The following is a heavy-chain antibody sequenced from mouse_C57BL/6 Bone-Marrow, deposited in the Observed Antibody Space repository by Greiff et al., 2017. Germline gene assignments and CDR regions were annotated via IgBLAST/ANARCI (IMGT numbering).Heavy chain of an antibody. V-gene: IGHV5-12*01. CDR3: ARHDYYDPWFAY. Sequence: DVKLQESGGGLVQPGGSLKLSCAASGFTFSDYYMYWVRQTPEKRLEWVAYISNGGGSTYYPDTVKGRFTISRDNAKNTLYLQMSRLKSEDTAMYYCARHDYYDPWFAYWGQGTLVTVSA. J-gene: IGHJ3*01. D-gene: IGHD2-4*01. CDR2: ISNGGGST. CDR1: GFTFSDYY.